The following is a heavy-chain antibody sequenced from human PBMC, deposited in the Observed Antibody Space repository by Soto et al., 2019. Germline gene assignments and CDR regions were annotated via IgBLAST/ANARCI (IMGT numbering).Heavy chain of an antibody. Sequence: PGGSLRLSCAASGFTFSDYYMSWIRQAPGKGLEWVSYISSSGSTIYYADPVKGRFTISRDNAKNSLYLQMNSLRAEDTAVYYCARELSIFLYGRSPNWFDPWGQGTLVTVSS. J-gene: IGHJ5*02. CDR1: GFTFSDYY. CDR3: ARELSIFLYGRSPNWFDP. D-gene: IGHD3-3*01. V-gene: IGHV3-11*01. CDR2: ISSSGSTI.